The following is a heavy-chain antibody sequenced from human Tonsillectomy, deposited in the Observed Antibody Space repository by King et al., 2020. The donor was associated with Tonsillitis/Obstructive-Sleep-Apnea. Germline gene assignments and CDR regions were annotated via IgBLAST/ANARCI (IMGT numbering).Heavy chain of an antibody. CDR3: ARTLGYCSSTSCPPEY. CDR2: ILPIFGTA. CDR1: GGPFRSSA. J-gene: IGHJ4*02. Sequence: VPLVASGAAVPPPGSSVPVSCPASGGPFRSSALRWVRPAPGPGLAWLGGILPIFGTAHSAQTFQGRVTLPAAESTSTASMALSSLRSEDTAVYYCARTLGYCSSTSCPPEYWGQGTLVTVSS. V-gene: IGHV1-69*01. D-gene: IGHD2-2*01.